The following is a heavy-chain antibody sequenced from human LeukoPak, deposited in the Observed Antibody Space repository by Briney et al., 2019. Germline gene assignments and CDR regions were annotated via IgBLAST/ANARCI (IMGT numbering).Heavy chain of an antibody. D-gene: IGHD2-15*01. CDR1: GGTFSSYA. J-gene: IGHJ4*02. Sequence: WASVKVSCKASGGTFSSYAISWVRQAPGQGLEWMGRIIPILGIANYAQKLQGRVTITADKSTSTAYMELSSLRSEDTAVYYCARSYCSGGSCYSVYDYWGQGTLVTVSS. CDR2: IIPILGIA. V-gene: IGHV1-69*04. CDR3: ARSYCSGGSCYSVYDY.